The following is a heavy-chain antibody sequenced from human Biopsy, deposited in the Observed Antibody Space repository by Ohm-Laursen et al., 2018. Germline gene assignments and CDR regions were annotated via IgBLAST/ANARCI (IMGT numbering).Heavy chain of an antibody. J-gene: IGHJ2*01. CDR2: IYYSGTT. CDR3: ARRPYGGTRYWYFDL. D-gene: IGHD4-23*01. CDR1: GGSVSSGGFY. Sequence: TLSLTCTVSGGSVSSGGFYWSWIRQHPGKGLEWIGYIYYSGTTYYNPSLKSLVTISVDTSKNQFSLKLNSVTAADTAVYYCARRPYGGTRYWYFDLWGRGTLVNVSS. V-gene: IGHV4-31*01.